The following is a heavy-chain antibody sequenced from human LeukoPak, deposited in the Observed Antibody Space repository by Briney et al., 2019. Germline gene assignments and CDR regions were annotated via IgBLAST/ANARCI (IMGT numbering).Heavy chain of an antibody. Sequence: GGSLRLSCAASGFSVSSNYMSWVRQAPGKGLEWVSSISSSSSYIYYADSVKGRFTISRDNAKNSLYLQMNSLRAEDTAVYYCARDRGYSGYGYDAFDIWGQGTMVTVSS. CDR1: GFSVSSNY. V-gene: IGHV3-21*01. CDR3: ARDRGYSGYGYDAFDI. D-gene: IGHD5-12*01. J-gene: IGHJ3*02. CDR2: ISSSSSYI.